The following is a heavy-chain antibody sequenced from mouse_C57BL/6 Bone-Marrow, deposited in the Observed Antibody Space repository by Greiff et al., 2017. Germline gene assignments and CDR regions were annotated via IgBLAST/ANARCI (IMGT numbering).Heavy chain of an antibody. V-gene: IGHV14-3*01. CDR3: ARESYYYGSSKFHFDD. D-gene: IGHD1-1*01. Sequence: EVQLQQSVAELVRPGASVKLSCTASGFYIKNTYMHWVKQRPEQGLEWIGRIDPANGNTTYAPQFQGKATITADTSSNTAYLQLSSLTSEDTAIYYCARESYYYGSSKFHFDDWGQGTTLTVSS. J-gene: IGHJ2*01. CDR2: IDPANGNT. CDR1: GFYIKNTY.